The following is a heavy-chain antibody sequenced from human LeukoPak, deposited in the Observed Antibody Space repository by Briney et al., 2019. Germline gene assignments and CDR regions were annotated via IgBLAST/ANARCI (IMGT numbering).Heavy chain of an antibody. Sequence: GESLKISCKGSGYIFTTYWIAWVRQMPGKGLEWMGIIYPGDSDTRYSPSFQGQVTISADKSISTAYLQWSSLKASDTAMYYCARQALWFGESRFDPWGQGTLVTVSS. V-gene: IGHV5-51*01. D-gene: IGHD3-10*01. J-gene: IGHJ5*02. CDR2: IYPGDSDT. CDR1: GYIFTTYW. CDR3: ARQALWFGESRFDP.